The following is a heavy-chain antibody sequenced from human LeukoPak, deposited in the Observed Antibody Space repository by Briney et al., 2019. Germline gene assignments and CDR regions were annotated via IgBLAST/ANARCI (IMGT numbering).Heavy chain of an antibody. V-gene: IGHV1-8*01. D-gene: IGHD3-10*01. Sequence: AASVKVSCKASGYTFTSYDINWVRQATGQGLEWMGWMNPNSGNTGYAQKFQGRVTMTRNTSISTAYMELSSLRSEDTAVYYCAKDYTEWFGEPYYGGYYYYMDVWGKGTTVTISS. CDR3: AKDYTEWFGEPYYGGYYYYMDV. CDR1: GYTFTSYD. CDR2: MNPNSGNT. J-gene: IGHJ6*03.